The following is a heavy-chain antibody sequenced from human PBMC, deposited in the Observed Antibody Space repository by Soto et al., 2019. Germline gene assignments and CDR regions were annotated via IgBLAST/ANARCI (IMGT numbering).Heavy chain of an antibody. J-gene: IGHJ6*02. CDR1: GFTFSSYG. Sequence: PGGSLRLSCAASGFTFSSYGMHWVRQAPGKGLEWVAVISYDGSNKYYADSVKGRFTISRDNSKNTLYLQMNSLRAEDTAVYYCAKGGGCSGGSCYYGMDVWGQGTTVTVSS. CDR2: ISYDGSNK. CDR3: AKGGGCSGGSCYYGMDV. V-gene: IGHV3-30*18. D-gene: IGHD2-15*01.